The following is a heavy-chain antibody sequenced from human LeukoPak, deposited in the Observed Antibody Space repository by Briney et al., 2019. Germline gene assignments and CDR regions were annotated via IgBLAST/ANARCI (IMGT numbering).Heavy chain of an antibody. Sequence: GGSLRLSCAASGFTFDDYGMSWVRQAPGKGLEWVSGINWNGGSTGYADSVKGRFTISRDNAKNSLYLQMNSLRAEDTALYHCARETGDSSGYYYYDAFDIWGQGTMVTVSS. V-gene: IGHV3-20*01. D-gene: IGHD3-22*01. CDR2: INWNGGST. CDR1: GFTFDDYG. J-gene: IGHJ3*02. CDR3: ARETGDSSGYYYYDAFDI.